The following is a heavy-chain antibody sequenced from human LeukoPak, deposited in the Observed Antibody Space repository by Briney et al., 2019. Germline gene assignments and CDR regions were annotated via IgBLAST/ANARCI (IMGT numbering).Heavy chain of an antibody. J-gene: IGHJ4*02. V-gene: IGHV4-59*08. D-gene: IGHD4-17*01. CDR1: GGSISSYY. CDR3: ARNGHGDYYFDY. Sequence: PSETLSLTCTVSGGSISSYYWSWIRQPPGKGLEWIGYIYYSGSTNYNPSLKSRVTISVDTSKNQFSLKLSSVTAADTAVYYCARNGHGDYYFDYWGQGTLVTVSS. CDR2: IYYSGST.